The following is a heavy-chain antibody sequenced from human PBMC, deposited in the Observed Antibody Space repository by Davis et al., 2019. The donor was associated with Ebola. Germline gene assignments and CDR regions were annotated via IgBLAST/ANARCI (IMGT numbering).Heavy chain of an antibody. D-gene: IGHD1-26*01. CDR3: AKTLGSIDPFDC. CDR2: ISGSGGRT. CDR1: GFTVSSNY. Sequence: PGGSLRLSCAASGFTVSSNYMSWVRQAPGKGLEWVSSISGSGGRTYYAASVKGRFTISRDNSKNTLYLQINSLRAEDTAVYYCAKTLGSIDPFDCWGQGTLVTVSS. J-gene: IGHJ4*02. V-gene: IGHV3-23*01.